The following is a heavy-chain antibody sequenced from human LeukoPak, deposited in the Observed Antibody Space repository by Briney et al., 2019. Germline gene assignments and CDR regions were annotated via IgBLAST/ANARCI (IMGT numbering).Heavy chain of an antibody. Sequence: GGSLRLSCAASRFTFSTYAMHWVRQAPGKGLEWVAGISNDGTNEDHADSVKGRFTISRDNSKNTLYLQMNSLRAEDTAIYYCARDRIAGAGMGAFQHWGRGTLVTVS. V-gene: IGHV3-30-3*01. D-gene: IGHD6-19*01. CDR2: ISNDGTNE. J-gene: IGHJ1*01. CDR1: RFTFSTYA. CDR3: ARDRIAGAGMGAFQH.